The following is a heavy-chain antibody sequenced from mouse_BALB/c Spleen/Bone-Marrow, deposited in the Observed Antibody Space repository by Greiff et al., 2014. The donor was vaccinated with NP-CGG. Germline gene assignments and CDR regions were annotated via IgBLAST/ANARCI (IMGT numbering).Heavy chain of an antibody. CDR2: IYPGDGDT. V-gene: IGHV1-87*01. J-gene: IGHJ1*01. CDR1: GYNFTTHW. Sequence: QVQLQQSGAELARPGASVKLSCKASGYNFTTHWMQWVKQRPGQGLEWIGAIYPGDGDTRYTQKFKGEATLTADKSSSTAYMQLSDLASEDSAVYYCARGDYGYHWYFDVWGAGTTVTVSS. D-gene: IGHD1-2*01. CDR3: ARGDYGYHWYFDV.